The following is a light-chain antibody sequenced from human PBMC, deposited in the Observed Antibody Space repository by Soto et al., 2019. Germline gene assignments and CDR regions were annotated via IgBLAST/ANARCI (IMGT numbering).Light chain of an antibody. CDR2: TPS. Sequence: DIVMTQTPLSLPVTPGEPASISCRSSQSLLDSDDGNTYLDWYLQKPGQSPQLLIYTPSYRATGIPDRFSGSGSGTDFTLTISRLEPEDFAVYYRQQYGSSRTFGQGTKVDIK. CDR3: QQYGSSRT. V-gene: IGKV2-40*01. J-gene: IGKJ1*01. CDR1: QSLLDSDDGNTY.